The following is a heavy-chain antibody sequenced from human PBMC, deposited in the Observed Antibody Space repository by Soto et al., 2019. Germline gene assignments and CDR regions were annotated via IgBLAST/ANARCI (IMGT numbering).Heavy chain of an antibody. CDR1: GFTFSSYS. CDR3: ARESGSVNTIFGVVTDGPRTYYYYYYMDV. D-gene: IGHD3-3*01. V-gene: IGHV3-21*01. J-gene: IGHJ6*03. CDR2: ISSSSSYI. Sequence: GGSLRLSCAASGFTFSSYSMNWVRQAPGKGLEWVSSISSSSSYIYYADSVKGRFTISRDNAKNSLYLQMNSLRAEDTAVYYCARESGSVNTIFGVVTDGPRTYYYYYYMDVWGKGTTVTVSS.